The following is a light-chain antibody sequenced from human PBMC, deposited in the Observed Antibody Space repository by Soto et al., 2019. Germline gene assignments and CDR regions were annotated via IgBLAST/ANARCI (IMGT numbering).Light chain of an antibody. J-gene: IGLJ1*01. CDR1: SSDVGGYNY. CDR3: GSYTSSSTRV. CDR2: EVS. Sequence: QSVLTQPASVSGSPGQSITISCTGTSSDVGGYNYVSWYQQHPGKAPKLMIYEVSNRPSGVSNRFSGSKSGNTASLTISGLQAEDVADYYCGSYTSSSTRVFGAGTKVTVL. V-gene: IGLV2-14*01.